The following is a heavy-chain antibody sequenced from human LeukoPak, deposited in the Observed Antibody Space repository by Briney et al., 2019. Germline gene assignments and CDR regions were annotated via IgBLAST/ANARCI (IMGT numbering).Heavy chain of an antibody. D-gene: IGHD3-22*01. J-gene: IGHJ4*02. CDR3: ARETPLVVVITHAYYFDY. V-gene: IGHV6-1*01. CDR1: GDSVSSNSAA. CDR2: TYYRSKWYN. Sequence: SQTLSLTCAISGDSVSSNSAAWNWIRQSPSRGLEWLGRTYYRSKWYNDYAVSVKSRITINPDTSKNQFSLQLNSVTPEDTAVYYCARETPLVVVITHAYYFDYWGQGTLVTVSS.